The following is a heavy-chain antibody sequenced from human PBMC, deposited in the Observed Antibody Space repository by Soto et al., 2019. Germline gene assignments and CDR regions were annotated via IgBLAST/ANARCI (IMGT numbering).Heavy chain of an antibody. CDR2: ITGSGGIT. J-gene: IGHJ4*02. CDR1: GFTFSSYA. CDR3: AKDLTTMIRGLIISPFDY. Sequence: LRLSCVASGFTFSSYAMSWVRQAPGKGLEWVSGITGSGGITYYADSVKGRFTISRDNSKNTLYLQMNSLRAEDTAVYYCAKDLTTMIRGLIISPFDYWGQGTLVTVS. D-gene: IGHD3-10*01. V-gene: IGHV3-23*01.